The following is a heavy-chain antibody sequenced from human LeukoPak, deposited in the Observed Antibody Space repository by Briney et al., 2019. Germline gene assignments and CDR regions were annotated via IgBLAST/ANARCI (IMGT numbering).Heavy chain of an antibody. D-gene: IGHD5-18*01. CDR2: ISSSNSDI. Sequence: GGSLRLSCAASGFTFSTYTMNWVRQAPGKGLEWVSSISSSNSDIYYADSMKGRFTISRDNAKNSLYLLMTSLRAEDTAVYYCAIMGRGYSYGKDYWGQGTLVTVSS. V-gene: IGHV3-21*01. CDR3: AIMGRGYSYGKDY. CDR1: GFTFSTYT. J-gene: IGHJ4*02.